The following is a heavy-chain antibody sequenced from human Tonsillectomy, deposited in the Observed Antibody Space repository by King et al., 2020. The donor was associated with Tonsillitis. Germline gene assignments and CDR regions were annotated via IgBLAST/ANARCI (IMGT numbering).Heavy chain of an antibody. CDR2: INHSGST. CDR1: GGSFSDYY. J-gene: IGHJ6*02. CDR3: ARSGGQLGMLYGMDV. V-gene: IGHV4-34*01. Sequence: VQLQQWGAGLLKPSETLSLTCAVYGGSFSDYYWTWIRQPPGKGLEWIGEINHSGSTNYNPSFKSRVTISVDTSKNQFSLKLSSVTAADTAVYYCARSGGQLGMLYGMDVWGQGTTVTVSS. D-gene: IGHD6-6*01.